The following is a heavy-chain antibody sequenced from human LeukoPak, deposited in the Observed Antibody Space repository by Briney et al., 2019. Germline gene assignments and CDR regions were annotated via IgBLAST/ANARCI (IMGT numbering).Heavy chain of an antibody. V-gene: IGHV3-74*01. D-gene: IGHD5-18*01. CDR1: GFTFSSYA. CDR2: IDNEGSGT. CDR3: ATGSGLWSPDY. J-gene: IGHJ4*02. Sequence: GGSLRLSCSASGFTFSSYAMHWVRQAPGKGLVWVSRIDNEGSGTSYADSVKGRFTISRDNAKNRLYVQMNNLRVEDTAVYYCATGSGLWSPDYWGQGTLVTVSS.